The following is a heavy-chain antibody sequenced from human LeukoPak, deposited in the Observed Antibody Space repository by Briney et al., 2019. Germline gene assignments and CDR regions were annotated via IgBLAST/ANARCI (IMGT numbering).Heavy chain of an antibody. CDR2: ISSSSSTI. J-gene: IGHJ6*03. CDR1: GFTFSSYS. Sequence: GGSLRLSCAASGFTFSSYSMNWVRQAPGKGLEWVSYISSSSSTIYYADSVKGRFTISRDNAKNSLYLQMNSLRAEDTAVYYCAKLSTIFGVVMSYMDVWGKGTTVTVSS. D-gene: IGHD3-3*01. V-gene: IGHV3-48*04. CDR3: AKLSTIFGVVMSYMDV.